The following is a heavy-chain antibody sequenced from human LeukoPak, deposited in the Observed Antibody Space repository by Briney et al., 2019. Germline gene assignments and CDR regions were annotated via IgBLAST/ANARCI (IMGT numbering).Heavy chain of an antibody. CDR2: IRYDGSNK. V-gene: IGHV3-30*02. CDR1: GFTFSSYG. CDR3: ARDQGYGDYGLDY. J-gene: IGHJ4*02. Sequence: PGGSLRLSCAASGFTFSSYGMHWVRQAPGKGLEWVAFIRYDGSNKYYADSVKGRFTISRDNSKNTLYLQMNSLRAEDTAVYYCARDQGYGDYGLDYWGQGTLVTVSS. D-gene: IGHD4-17*01.